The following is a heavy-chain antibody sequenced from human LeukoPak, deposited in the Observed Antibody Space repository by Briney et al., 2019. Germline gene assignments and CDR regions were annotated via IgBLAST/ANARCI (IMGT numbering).Heavy chain of an antibody. D-gene: IGHD1-26*01. J-gene: IGHJ4*02. CDR2: VSGSGGNT. Sequence: GGSLRLSCAASGFIFSDYGMSWVRQAPGKGLEWVSAVSGSGGNTFYADSVKGRLTISRDNAKNTLYLQMNSLKAEDTAIYYCAREGGSYSNYFDYWGQGTLVTVSS. CDR3: AREGGSYSNYFDY. V-gene: IGHV3-23*01. CDR1: GFIFSDYG.